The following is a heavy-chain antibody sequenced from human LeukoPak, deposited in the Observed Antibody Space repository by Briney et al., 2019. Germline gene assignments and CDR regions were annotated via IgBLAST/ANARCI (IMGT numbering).Heavy chain of an antibody. J-gene: IGHJ6*03. CDR3: ARGVETILYYYMDV. D-gene: IGHD3-16*01. V-gene: IGHV3-21*01. CDR2: ISSSSYYI. CDR1: GFTYSTYS. Sequence: KPGGSLRLSCAASGFTYSTYSMNWVRQAPGKGLEWVSSISSSSYYIYYADSVKGRFTISRDNARNSLYLQMNSLRAEDTAVYFCARGVETILYYYMDVWGKGTTVTVSS.